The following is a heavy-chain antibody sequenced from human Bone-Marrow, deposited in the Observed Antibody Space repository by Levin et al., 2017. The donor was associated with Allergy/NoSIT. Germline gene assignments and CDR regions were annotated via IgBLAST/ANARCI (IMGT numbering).Heavy chain of an antibody. Sequence: PGGSLRLSCAASGFTFSTYSMNWVRQAPGKGLEWVSSMSSNTNFRNYADSVKGRFTISRDNAKNSLSLQMNSLRPEDTAVYYCARLFFGGNCLYWYFDLWGRGTMVTVSS. J-gene: IGHJ2*01. D-gene: IGHD4-23*01. CDR1: GFTFSTYS. CDR2: MSSNTNFR. CDR3: ARLFFGGNCLYWYFDL. V-gene: IGHV3-21*01.